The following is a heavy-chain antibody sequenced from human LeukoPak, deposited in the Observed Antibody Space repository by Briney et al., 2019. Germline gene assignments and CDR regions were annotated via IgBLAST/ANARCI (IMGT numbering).Heavy chain of an antibody. D-gene: IGHD2-8*01. CDR1: GFTFSSYW. CDR2: IKQDGSEK. Sequence: GGSLRLSCAASGFTFSSYWMSWVRQAPGKGLEWVANIKQDGSEKYYVDSVKGRFTISRDNAKNSLYLQMNSLRADDTAVYYCARDCTNGVCPNDYWGQGTLVTVSS. V-gene: IGHV3-7*01. J-gene: IGHJ4*02. CDR3: ARDCTNGVCPNDY.